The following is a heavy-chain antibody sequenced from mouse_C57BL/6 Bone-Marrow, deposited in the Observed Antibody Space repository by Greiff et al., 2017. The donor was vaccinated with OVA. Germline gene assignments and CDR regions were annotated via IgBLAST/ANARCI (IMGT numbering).Heavy chain of an antibody. CDR1: GFNIKDDY. CDR2: IDPENGDT. V-gene: IGHV14-4*01. CDR3: AREALGEDGY. Sequence: EVQLQESGAELVRPGASVKLSCTASGFNIKDDYMHWVKQRPEQGLEWIGWIDPENGDTEYASKFQGKATITADTSSNTAYLQLSSLTSEDSAVYYCAREALGEDGYWGQGTTLTVSS. J-gene: IGHJ2*01. D-gene: IGHD4-1*01.